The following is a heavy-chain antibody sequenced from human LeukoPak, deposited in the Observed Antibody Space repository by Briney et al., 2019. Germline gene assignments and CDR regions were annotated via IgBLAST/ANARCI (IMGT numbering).Heavy chain of an antibody. Sequence: SVKVSCKASGGTLSSYAITWVRQAPGQGLEWMGGIVPMFGTATYAQKLQGRVTITTDESTRTAYMDLSSLRSEDTAMYYCATVTMVVSRSEAGALDIWGQGTLVTISS. J-gene: IGHJ3*02. CDR1: GGTLSSYA. CDR2: IVPMFGTA. CDR3: ATVTMVVSRSEAGALDI. D-gene: IGHD5/OR15-5a*01. V-gene: IGHV1-69*05.